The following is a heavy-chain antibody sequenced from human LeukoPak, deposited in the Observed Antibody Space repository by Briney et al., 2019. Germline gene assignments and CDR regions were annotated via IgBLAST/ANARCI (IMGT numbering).Heavy chain of an antibody. J-gene: IGHJ5*02. CDR3: ARTQQLVLRSPLDP. CDR2: MNPYSANT. D-gene: IGHD6-13*01. V-gene: IGHV1-8*03. Sequence: ASVKVSCKASGCTFSSYAIHWVRQATGQGLEWMGWMNPYSANTGYAQTFQGRITITRNTSISTAYMELSNLKSEDTAVDYCARTQQLVLRSPLDPWGQGTLVTVSS. CDR1: GCTFSSYA.